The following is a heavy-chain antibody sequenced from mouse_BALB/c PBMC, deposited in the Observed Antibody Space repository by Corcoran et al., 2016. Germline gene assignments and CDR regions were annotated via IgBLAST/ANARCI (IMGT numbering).Heavy chain of an antibody. Sequence: QVTLKESGPGILQPSQTLSLTCSFSGFSLSTSGMGVSWIRQPSGKGLEWLAHIYWDDDKRYNPPLKSRLTISKDTSSNQVFLKITSVDTADTATYYCARRAVYDGYSWFAYWGQGTLVTVSA. CDR3: ARRAVYDGYSWFAY. V-gene: IGHV8-12*01. D-gene: IGHD2-3*01. CDR1: GFSLSTSGMG. J-gene: IGHJ3*01. CDR2: IYWDDDK.